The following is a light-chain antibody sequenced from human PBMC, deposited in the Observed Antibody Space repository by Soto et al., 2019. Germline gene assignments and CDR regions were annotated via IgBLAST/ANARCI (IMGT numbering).Light chain of an antibody. V-gene: IGLV2-23*02. J-gene: IGLJ1*01. CDR2: EVS. Sequence: QSVLTQPASVSGSPGQSITISCTGTSSDVGSYNLVSWYQHHPGNAPNLMIYEVSKRPSGVSNRFSGSKSGNTASLTISGLQAEDEGDYDCCSYGGSSTYVFGTGTKLTVL. CDR1: SSDVGSYNL. CDR3: CSYGGSSTYV.